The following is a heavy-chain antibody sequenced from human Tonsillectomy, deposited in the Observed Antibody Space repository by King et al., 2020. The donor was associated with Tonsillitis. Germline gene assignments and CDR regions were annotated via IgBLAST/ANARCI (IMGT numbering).Heavy chain of an antibody. D-gene: IGHD3-9*01. J-gene: IGHJ4*02. CDR3: APSWVRILTGYYDNLSFDY. Sequence: ITLKESGPTLVKPTQTLTLTCTFSGFSLSTRGVGVGWIRQPPGKALEWLALIYWDDDKRYSPSLKSRLTITKDTSKNQVVLTMTNMDHVDTSQYSCAPSWVRILTGYYDNLSFDYWGQGTLVTVSS. CDR2: IYWDDDK. V-gene: IGHV2-5*02. CDR1: GFSLSTRGVG.